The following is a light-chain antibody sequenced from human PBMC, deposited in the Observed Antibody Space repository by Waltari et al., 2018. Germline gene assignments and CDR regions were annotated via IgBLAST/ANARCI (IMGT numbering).Light chain of an antibody. CDR3: QQYNNYYT. V-gene: IGKV1-5*03. CDR1: QSISNW. J-gene: IGKJ2*01. Sequence: DVQMTQSPSTMSAFVGDRVTITCRASQSISNWLAWYQQKPWRAPTLLIYKASNLHSGVPSRFSGSGSGTDFTLTINSLQPDDFATYYCQQYNNYYTFGQGTKLEIK. CDR2: KAS.